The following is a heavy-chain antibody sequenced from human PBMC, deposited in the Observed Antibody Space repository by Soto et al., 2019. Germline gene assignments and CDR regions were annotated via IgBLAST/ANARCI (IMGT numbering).Heavy chain of an antibody. D-gene: IGHD3-22*01. V-gene: IGHV3-23*01. CDR3: AKILGIVVARSLEDV. Sequence: HLGGSLRLSCAASGFTFSSYAMSWVRQAPGKGLEWVSAISGSGGSTYYADSVKGRFTISRDNSKNTLYLQMNSLRAEDTAVYYCAKILGIVVARSLEDVWGQGTTVTVSS. CDR1: GFTFSSYA. CDR2: ISGSGGST. J-gene: IGHJ6*02.